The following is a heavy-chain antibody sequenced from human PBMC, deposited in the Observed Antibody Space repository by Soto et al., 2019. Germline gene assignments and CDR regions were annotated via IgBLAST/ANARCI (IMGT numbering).Heavy chain of an antibody. CDR2: INSDGARI. CDR3: ASSSSWYFPPYFDY. D-gene: IGHD6-13*01. V-gene: IGHV3-74*01. CDR1: GFTFTNYR. Sequence: GGSLRLSCAASGFTFTNYRIHWVRQAPGKGLVWVARINSDGARINYADSVKGRFTISRDNSKNTLYLQMNSLRAEDTAVYYCASSSSWYFPPYFDYWGQGTLVTVSS. J-gene: IGHJ4*02.